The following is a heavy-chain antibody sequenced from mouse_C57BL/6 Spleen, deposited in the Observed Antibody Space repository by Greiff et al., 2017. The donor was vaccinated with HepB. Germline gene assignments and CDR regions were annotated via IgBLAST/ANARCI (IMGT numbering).Heavy chain of an antibody. D-gene: IGHD1-1*01. CDR1: GFTFTDYY. J-gene: IGHJ1*03. V-gene: IGHV7-3*01. CDR3: ARSYGSSRYWYFDV. Sequence: EVKLVESGGGLVQPGGSLSLSCAASGFTFTDYYMSWVRQPPGKALGWLGFIRNKANGYTTEYSASVKGRFTISRDNSQSILYLQMNALRAEDSATYYCARSYGSSRYWYFDVWGTGTTVTVSS. CDR2: IRNKANGYTT.